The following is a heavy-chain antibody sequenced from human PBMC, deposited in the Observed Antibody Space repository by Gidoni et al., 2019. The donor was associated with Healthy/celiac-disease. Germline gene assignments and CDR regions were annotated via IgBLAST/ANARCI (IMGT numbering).Heavy chain of an antibody. V-gene: IGHV3-23*01. D-gene: IGHD6-13*01. J-gene: IGHJ5*02. CDR1: GFTFSSYA. CDR2: IRGSGGNT. Sequence: EVKLLESGGGLVQPGGSLRLSCAASGFTFSSYAMSWVRPAPGKGLEWVSVIRGSGGNTYYADSVKGRFTISRDNSKNTLYLQMNSLRAEDTAVYYCAKGGGSSWSNWFDPWGQGTLVTVSS. CDR3: AKGGGSSWSNWFDP.